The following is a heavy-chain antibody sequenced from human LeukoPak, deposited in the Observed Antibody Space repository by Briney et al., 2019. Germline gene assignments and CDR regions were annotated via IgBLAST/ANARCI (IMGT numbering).Heavy chain of an antibody. V-gene: IGHV4-34*01. Sequence: PSETLSLTCAVYGGSFSGYSWSWIRQPPGKGLEWIGEIDHSGGTTYNPSLKNRVAISVDTSNNQFSLKLTSVTAADTAVYYCARPGLIGAFNWFDHWGQGTLVTVSS. D-gene: IGHD3-3*01. J-gene: IGHJ5*02. CDR3: ARPGLIGAFNWFDH. CDR1: GGSFSGYS. CDR2: IDHSGGT.